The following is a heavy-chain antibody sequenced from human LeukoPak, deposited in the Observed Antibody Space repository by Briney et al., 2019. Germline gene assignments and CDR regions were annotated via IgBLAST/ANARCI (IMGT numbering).Heavy chain of an antibody. J-gene: IGHJ3*02. D-gene: IGHD6-25*01. CDR3: ARESSESFDT. Sequence: PGGSLRLSCAASGFTFSSYSMNWVRQAPGKGLEWVSSIGSRSTSIYYADSVKGRFTISRDNAKNSLYLQMNSLRAEDTAVYYCARESSESFDTWGQGTMVTVSS. CDR2: IGSRSTSI. CDR1: GFTFSSYS. V-gene: IGHV3-21*01.